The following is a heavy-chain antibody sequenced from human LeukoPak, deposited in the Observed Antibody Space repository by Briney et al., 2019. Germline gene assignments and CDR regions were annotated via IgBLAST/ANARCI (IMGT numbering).Heavy chain of an antibody. J-gene: IGHJ2*01. V-gene: IGHV4-4*07. CDR3: ARDYNNWYFDL. D-gene: IGHD5-24*01. CDR2: IYPSGSA. Sequence: SETLSLTCDVSGDSISSYYWSWIRQPAGKGLEWLGRIYPSGSANYNPSLKSRGTMSVDTSKDQLSLRLSSVTAADTAVYFCARDYNNWYFDLWGRGTLVTVSS. CDR1: GDSISSYY.